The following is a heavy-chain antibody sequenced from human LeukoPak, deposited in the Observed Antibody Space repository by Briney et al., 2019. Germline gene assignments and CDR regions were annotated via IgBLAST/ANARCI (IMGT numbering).Heavy chain of an antibody. CDR2: INHGEST. V-gene: IGHV4-34*01. J-gene: IGHJ6*02. Sequence: SETLSLTCAVSGGSFSGYYWFWIRQPPGKGLEWIGEINHGESTNYNPSLKSRATLSVDTSKNQFSLKLTSVTAADTAVYYCARGRTYYYDTSGYYPSIYYGMDVWGQGTTVIVSS. CDR1: GGSFSGYY. D-gene: IGHD3-22*01. CDR3: ARGRTYYYDTSGYYPSIYYGMDV.